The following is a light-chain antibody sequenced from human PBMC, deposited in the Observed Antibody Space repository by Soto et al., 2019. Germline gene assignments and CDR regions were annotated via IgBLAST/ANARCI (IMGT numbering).Light chain of an antibody. CDR1: SSDVGGYNY. Sequence: QSALTQPPSASGSLGQSVTISCTGTSSDVGGYNYVSWHQQHPAKAPKVMIYEVTKRPPGVPDRFSGSKSGNTASLTVSGLQAEEEADYYCSSFAGGGNPVLLGGGTKVTVL. CDR2: EVT. J-gene: IGLJ2*01. V-gene: IGLV2-8*01. CDR3: SSFAGGGNPVL.